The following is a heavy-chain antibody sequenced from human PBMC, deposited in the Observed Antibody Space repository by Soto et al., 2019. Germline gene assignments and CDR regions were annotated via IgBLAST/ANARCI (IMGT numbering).Heavy chain of an antibody. CDR1: GGSFSGYY. J-gene: IGHJ4*02. V-gene: IGHV4-34*01. CDR3: ARRTVTPALRVDY. Sequence: QVQLQQWGAGLLKPSETLSLTCAVYGGSFSGYYWSWIRQPPGKGLEWMGEINHSGSTNYNPSLKSRVTISVDTPKNQFSLKLSSVTAADTDVYYCARRTVTPALRVDYWGQGTLVNVSS. CDR2: INHSGST. D-gene: IGHD4-17*01.